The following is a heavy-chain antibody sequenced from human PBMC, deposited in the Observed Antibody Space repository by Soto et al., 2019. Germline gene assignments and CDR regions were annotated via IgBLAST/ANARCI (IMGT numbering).Heavy chain of an antibody. D-gene: IGHD2-8*02. J-gene: IGHJ4*02. Sequence: QVQLVQSGAEEKKPGASVKVSCKASGYTFTSYAIHWVRQAPGQRLEWMGWINAGNGNTKYSQKFQGRVTITRDTAASTAYMELRSLQSEDTAVYYCARGDWWLFDYWGQGTLVTVSS. V-gene: IGHV1-3*05. CDR1: GYTFTSYA. CDR2: INAGNGNT. CDR3: ARGDWWLFDY.